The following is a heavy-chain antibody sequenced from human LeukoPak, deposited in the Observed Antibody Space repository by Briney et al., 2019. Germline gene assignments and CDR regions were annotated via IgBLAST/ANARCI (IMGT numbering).Heavy chain of an antibody. CDR3: ARSSEWELLGERFDP. CDR2: IYYSGST. Sequence: SETLSLTCTVSGGSISSSSYYWGWIRQPPGKGLEWIGSIYYSGSTYYSPSLKSRVTISVDTSKNQFSLKLSSVTAADTAVYYCARSSEWELLGERFDPWGQGTLVTVSS. CDR1: GGSISSSSYY. V-gene: IGHV4-39*01. D-gene: IGHD1-26*01. J-gene: IGHJ5*02.